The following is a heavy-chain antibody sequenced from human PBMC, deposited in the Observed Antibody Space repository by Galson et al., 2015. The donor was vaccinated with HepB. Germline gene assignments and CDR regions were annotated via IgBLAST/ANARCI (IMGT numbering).Heavy chain of an antibody. J-gene: IGHJ4*02. V-gene: IGHV3-48*04. CDR1: GFTFSSYW. Sequence: SLRLSCAASGFTFSSYWMNWVRQAPGKGLEWVSYISSSSSTIYYADSVKGRFTISGDNAKNSLYLQMNSLRAEDTAVYYCARDRFMGDSSGSSLFYWGQGTLVTVSS. CDR3: ARDRFMGDSSGSSLFY. CDR2: ISSSSSTI. D-gene: IGHD3-22*01.